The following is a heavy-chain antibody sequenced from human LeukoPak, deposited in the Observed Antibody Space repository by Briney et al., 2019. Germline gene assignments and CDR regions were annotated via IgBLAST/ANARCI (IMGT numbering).Heavy chain of an antibody. Sequence: ASVKVSCKASGYTFTSYYMHWVRQAPGQGLEWMGIINPSGGSTSYAQKFQGRVTMTRDMSTSTVYMELSSLRSEDTAVYYCAREGREIVGATPLDYWGQGTLVTVSS. CDR1: GYTFTSYY. V-gene: IGHV1-46*01. J-gene: IGHJ4*02. CDR2: INPSGGST. CDR3: AREGREIVGATPLDY. D-gene: IGHD1-26*01.